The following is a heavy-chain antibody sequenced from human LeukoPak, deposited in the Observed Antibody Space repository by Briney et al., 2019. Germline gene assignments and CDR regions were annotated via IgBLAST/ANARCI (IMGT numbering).Heavy chain of an antibody. Sequence: ASVKVSCKASGYIFTTYFMHWLRQAPGQGPEGMGIINPRGGSTDYAQKFQDRITMTSDTSTSTVYMGLKSLTSEDTAVYFCARVGTTGATADNWGQGTLVTVSS. CDR1: GYIFTTYF. CDR3: ARVGTTGATADN. J-gene: IGHJ4*02. V-gene: IGHV1-46*01. D-gene: IGHD4-11*01. CDR2: INPRGGST.